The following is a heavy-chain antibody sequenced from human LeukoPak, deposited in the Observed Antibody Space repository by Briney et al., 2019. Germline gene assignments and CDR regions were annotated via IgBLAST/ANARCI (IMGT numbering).Heavy chain of an antibody. CDR2: IYTSGST. Sequence: SETLSLTCIVSGGSISSYYWSWIRQPAGKGLEWIGRIYTSGSTNYNPSLKSRVTMSVDTSKNQFSLKLSSVTAADTAVYYCVRDLYSSSWYIFDSWGQGTLVTVSS. V-gene: IGHV4-4*07. CDR3: VRDLYSSSWYIFDS. J-gene: IGHJ4*02. D-gene: IGHD6-13*01. CDR1: GGSISSYY.